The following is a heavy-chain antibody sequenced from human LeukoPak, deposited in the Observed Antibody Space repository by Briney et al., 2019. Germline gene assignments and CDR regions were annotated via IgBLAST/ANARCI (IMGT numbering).Heavy chain of an antibody. J-gene: IGHJ4*02. Sequence: GGPLRLSCAASRFTFSSYWMSWVRQAPGKGLEWVANIKQDGSEKYYVDSVKGRFTISRDNAKNSLYLQMNSLRAEDTAVYYCARGMGYDFWSGYYDYWGQGTLVTVSS. V-gene: IGHV3-7*01. D-gene: IGHD3-3*01. CDR3: ARGMGYDFWSGYYDY. CDR1: RFTFSSYW. CDR2: IKQDGSEK.